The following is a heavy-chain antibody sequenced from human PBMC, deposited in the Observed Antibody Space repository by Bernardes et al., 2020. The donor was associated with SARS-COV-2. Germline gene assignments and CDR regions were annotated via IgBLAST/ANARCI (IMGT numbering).Heavy chain of an antibody. Sequence: GESLKISCKTSGYTFTRSWIGWVRQRPGKGLEWMGVIYPADSDTRYSPSFKGQVTISADKSTSTAYLQWSSLKASDSATYYCARIDDVTGRDYWGQGTLVTVSS. CDR2: IYPADSDT. J-gene: IGHJ4*02. CDR1: GYTFTRSW. CDR3: ARIDDVTGRDY. V-gene: IGHV5-51*01. D-gene: IGHD3-9*01.